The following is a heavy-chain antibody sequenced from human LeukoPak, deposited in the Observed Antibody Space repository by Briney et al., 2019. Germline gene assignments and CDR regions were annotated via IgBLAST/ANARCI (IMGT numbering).Heavy chain of an antibody. CDR2: ISAYNGNT. D-gene: IGHD3-10*01. V-gene: IGHV1-18*01. J-gene: IGHJ6*03. CDR3: ARVRNMVRGVTYYYYYMDV. CDR1: GYTFTSYG. Sequence: ASVKVSCKASGYTFTSYGISWVRQAPGQGLEWMGWISAYNGNTNYAQKLQGRVTMTTDTSTSTAYMELRSLRSDDTAVYYCARVRNMVRGVTYYYYYMDVWGKGTTVTISS.